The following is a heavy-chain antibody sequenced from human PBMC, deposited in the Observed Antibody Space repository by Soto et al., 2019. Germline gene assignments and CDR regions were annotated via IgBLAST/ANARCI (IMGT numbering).Heavy chain of an antibody. Sequence: SETLSLTCTVSCGSISSGDYYWSWIRQHPGKGLEWIGYIYYSGSTNYNPSLKSRVTISVDTSKNQFSLKLSSVTAADTAVYYCARDNGREQYYDSSGYWYYFDYWGQGTLVTVSS. D-gene: IGHD3-22*01. J-gene: IGHJ4*02. CDR1: CGSISSGDYY. CDR3: ARDNGREQYYDSSGYWYYFDY. CDR2: IYYSGST. V-gene: IGHV4-61*08.